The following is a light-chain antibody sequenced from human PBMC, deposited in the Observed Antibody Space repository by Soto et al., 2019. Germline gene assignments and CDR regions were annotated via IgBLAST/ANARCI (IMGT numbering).Light chain of an antibody. CDR3: QRFGTSPPWT. Sequence: IVLAQSPGTLSLSPGAGATLSCRASPSLSSSYLAWYQQKPGQAPRLLIYGTSIRATGIPDRFSGSGSGTDFTLTITRLEPEDFAVYYCQRFGTSPPWTFGQGTKVDIK. CDR1: PSLSSSY. V-gene: IGKV3-20*01. J-gene: IGKJ1*01. CDR2: GTS.